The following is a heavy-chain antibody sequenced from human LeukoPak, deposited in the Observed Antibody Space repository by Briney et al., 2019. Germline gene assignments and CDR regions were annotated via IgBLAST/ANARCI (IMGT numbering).Heavy chain of an antibody. J-gene: IGHJ1*01. Sequence: GGSVRLSCAASGFTLSRNYMRGVRQAGGRGREGGSVIYSGGSTYYAHSVKGRFTISTDNSKNTLYLQMNSLRAEDTAVYYCARANNYYDSQYFQHWGQGTLVTVSS. D-gene: IGHD3-22*01. CDR2: IYSGGST. CDR3: ARANNYYDSQYFQH. CDR1: GFTLSRNY. V-gene: IGHV3-66*01.